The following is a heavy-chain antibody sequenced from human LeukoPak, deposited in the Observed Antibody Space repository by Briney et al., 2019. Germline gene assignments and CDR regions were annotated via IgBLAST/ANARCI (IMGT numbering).Heavy chain of an antibody. J-gene: IGHJ4*02. V-gene: IGHV3-33*03. Sequence: PGGSLRLSCAASGFTFSSYGMHWVRQAPGKGLEWVAVIWYDGSNKYYADSVKGRFTISRDNAKNTLYLQMNSLKVEDTAVYYCVPSAMPELDYWGQGTPVTVSS. CDR1: GFTFSSYG. CDR3: VPSAMPELDY. D-gene: IGHD2-2*01. CDR2: IWYDGSNK.